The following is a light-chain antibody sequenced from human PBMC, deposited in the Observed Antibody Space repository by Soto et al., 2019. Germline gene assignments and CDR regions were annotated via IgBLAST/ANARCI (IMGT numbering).Light chain of an antibody. J-gene: IGKJ1*01. V-gene: IGKV1-5*03. CDR2: KGS. Sequence: DIQMTQFPSTLSASVGDRVTITCRASQSISSWLAWYQQKPGKAPKLLIYKGSSLESGVPSRFSGSGSGTELTLTISSRLPDDFATYYCQQYNSYSTFGQGTKGDIK. CDR1: QSISSW. CDR3: QQYNSYST.